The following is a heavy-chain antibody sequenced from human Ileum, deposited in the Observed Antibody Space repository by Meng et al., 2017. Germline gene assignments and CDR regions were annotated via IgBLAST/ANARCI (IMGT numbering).Heavy chain of an antibody. CDR3: AGKDWGEGLDF. CDR2: TYYRSRWYN. CDR1: GDSVSSDTGA. D-gene: IGHD7-27*01. Sequence: HVQLQQSGPGLVKPSQTLSLTCAISGDSVSSDTGAWNWIRQPPSRGLEWLGRTYYRSRWYNNYAVSVKSRITINPDTSKNQFSLQLNSVTPDDTAVYYCAGKDWGEGLDFWDQGTLVTVSS. V-gene: IGHV6-1*01. J-gene: IGHJ4*02.